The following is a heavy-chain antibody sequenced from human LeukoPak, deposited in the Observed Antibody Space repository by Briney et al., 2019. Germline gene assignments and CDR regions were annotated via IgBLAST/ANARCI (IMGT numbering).Heavy chain of an antibody. Sequence: ASVKVSCKASGGTFSSYAISWVRQAPGQGLEWMGGIIPIFGTANYAQKFQGRVTITADESTSTAYMELSSLRAEDTAVYFCAKDRLGGPYFFHYWGQGTLVTVSS. D-gene: IGHD3-16*01. J-gene: IGHJ4*02. CDR3: AKDRLGGPYFFHY. CDR2: IIPIFGTA. V-gene: IGHV1-69*13. CDR1: GGTFSSYA.